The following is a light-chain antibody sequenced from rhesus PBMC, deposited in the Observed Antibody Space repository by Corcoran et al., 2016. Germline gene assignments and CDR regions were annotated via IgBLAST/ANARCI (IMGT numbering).Light chain of an antibody. CDR1: QSVGRY. V-gene: IGKV3S9*01. J-gene: IGKJ2*01. CDR3: QNYSDWPYS. CDR2: ATS. Sequence: EIVMTQSPATLPLSPGERATPSCRASQSVGRYLAWYQQKPEQAPRFLIHATSTRDTGIPDRFSGSGSGTDFTLTISSLEPEDFAVYYCQNYSDWPYSFGQGTKVEIK.